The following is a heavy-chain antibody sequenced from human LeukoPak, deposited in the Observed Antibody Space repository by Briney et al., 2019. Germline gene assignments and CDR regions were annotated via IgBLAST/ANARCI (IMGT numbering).Heavy chain of an antibody. CDR3: AKTNFCGVTGCFLIAFDT. D-gene: IGHD2-2*01. CDR1: GFTFNDYA. Sequence: GGSLRLSCAASGFTFNDYAMSWVRQAPGKGLEWVSVISGSGGNTYYADSVKARFTISRDNSKNTLYLQMNSLRAEDTAVYYCAKTNFCGVTGCFLIAFDTWGQGT. CDR2: ISGSGGNT. J-gene: IGHJ3*02. V-gene: IGHV3-23*01.